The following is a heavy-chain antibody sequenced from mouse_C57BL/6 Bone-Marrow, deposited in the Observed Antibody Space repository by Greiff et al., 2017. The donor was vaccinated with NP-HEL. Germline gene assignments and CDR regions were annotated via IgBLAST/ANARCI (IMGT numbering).Heavy chain of an antibody. CDR3: ARAWGLGAMDY. V-gene: IGHV3-6*01. CDR1: GYSITSGYY. J-gene: IGHJ4*01. CDR2: ISYDGSN. Sequence: DVKLQESGPGLVKPSQSLSLTCSVTGYSITSGYYWNWIRQFPGNKLEWMGYISYDGSNNYNPSLKNRISITRDTSKNQFFLKLNSVTTEDTATYYCARAWGLGAMDYWGQGTSVTVSS. D-gene: IGHD2-13*01.